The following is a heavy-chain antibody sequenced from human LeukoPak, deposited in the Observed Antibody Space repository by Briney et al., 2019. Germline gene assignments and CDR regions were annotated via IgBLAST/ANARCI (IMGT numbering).Heavy chain of an antibody. J-gene: IGHJ4*02. CDR1: GFTFNSYW. Sequence: GGSLRLSCAASGFTFNSYWMNWVRQAPGKGLEWVASIKQDGTEKYYVDSVKGRFTISRDNAKNSLYLQMNSPRAEDTAVYYCARDGAAAGLYFDYWGQGTLVTVSS. CDR3: ARDGAAAGLYFDY. CDR2: IKQDGTEK. D-gene: IGHD6-13*01. V-gene: IGHV3-7*01.